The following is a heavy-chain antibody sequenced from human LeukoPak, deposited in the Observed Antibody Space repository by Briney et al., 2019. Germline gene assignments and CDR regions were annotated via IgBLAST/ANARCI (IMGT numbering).Heavy chain of an antibody. V-gene: IGHV5-51*01. J-gene: IGHJ4*02. Sequence: GGPRQISGKGSGCRFTSYWIGGARQMPGKGREGMGIIYPGDSDTRYSPSFQGQVTISADTSISPAYLQWSSLKASDTAMYYCARLHSGYGDATYFDYWGQGTLVTVSS. CDR3: ARLHSGYGDATYFDY. CDR2: IYPGDSDT. D-gene: IGHD5-12*01. CDR1: GCRFTSYW.